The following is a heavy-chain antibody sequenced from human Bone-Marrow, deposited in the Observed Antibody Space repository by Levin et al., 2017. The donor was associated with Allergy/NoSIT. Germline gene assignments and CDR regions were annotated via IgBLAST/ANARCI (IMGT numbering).Heavy chain of an antibody. D-gene: IGHD2-15*01. J-gene: IGHJ4*02. CDR2: IYSSGIT. CDR3: ARATLVAANLAFDS. V-gene: IGHV4-59*01. CDR1: GGSISSYY. Sequence: SQTLSLTCTVSGGSISSYYWSWIRQPPGKRLEWIAYIYSSGITDYNPSLKSRVTISVDTSKNQFSLKLTSVTAADTAVYYCARATLVAANLAFDSWGQGVLVTVSS.